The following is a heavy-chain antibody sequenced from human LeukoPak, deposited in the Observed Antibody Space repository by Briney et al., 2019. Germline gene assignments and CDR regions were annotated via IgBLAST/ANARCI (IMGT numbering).Heavy chain of an antibody. D-gene: IGHD5-18*01. Sequence: GGSLRLSCAASGFTFSNAWMSWVRQAPGKGLEWVGRIKSKTDGGTTDYAAPVKGRFTISRDDSKNTLYLQMNRLKTEDTAVYYCTREKEAYNFGLAYYYYYMDVWGKGTTVTVSS. CDR3: TREKEAYNFGLAYYYYYMDV. CDR1: GFTFSNAW. J-gene: IGHJ6*03. CDR2: IKSKTDGGTT. V-gene: IGHV3-15*01.